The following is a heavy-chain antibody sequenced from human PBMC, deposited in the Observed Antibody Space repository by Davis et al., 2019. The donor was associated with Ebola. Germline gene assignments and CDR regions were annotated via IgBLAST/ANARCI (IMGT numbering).Heavy chain of an antibody. CDR1: GGSFSGYY. J-gene: IGHJ6*02. Sequence: SETLSLTCAVYGGSFSGYYWSWIRQPPGKGLEWIGEINHSGSTNYNPSLKNRVTISVHTSKNQFSLKLSSVTAADTAVYYCARVKGRSSSTYYYYYGMDVWGQGTTVTVSS. V-gene: IGHV4-34*01. CDR2: INHSGST. CDR3: ARVKGRSSSTYYYYYGMDV. D-gene: IGHD6-6*01.